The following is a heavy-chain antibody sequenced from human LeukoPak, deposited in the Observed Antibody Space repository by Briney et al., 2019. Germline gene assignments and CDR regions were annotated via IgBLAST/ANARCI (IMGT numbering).Heavy chain of an antibody. CDR1: GGSVSSGSYY. V-gene: IGHV4-61*01. Sequence: PSETLSLTCTVSGGSVSSGSYYWSWIRQPPGKGLEWIGYIYYSGSTNYNPSLKSRVTISVDTSKNQFSLKLSSVTAADTAVYYCARAIIGGSYFDYWGQGTLVTVSS. J-gene: IGHJ4*02. CDR2: IYYSGST. CDR3: ARAIIGGSYFDY. D-gene: IGHD1-26*01.